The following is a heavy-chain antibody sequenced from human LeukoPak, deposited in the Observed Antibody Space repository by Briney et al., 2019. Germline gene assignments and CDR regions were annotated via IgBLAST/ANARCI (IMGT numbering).Heavy chain of an antibody. J-gene: IGHJ4*02. Sequence: GGSLRLSCAASGFTFTNHWMTWVRQAPGKGLEWVANIKQDGSEKYYVGSVKGRFTISRDNAKNSLYLQMNSLRAEDTAMYYCARSWYYYDSSGFPANFDCWGQGTLVTVSS. CDR1: GFTFTNHW. CDR3: ARSWYYYDSSGFPANFDC. V-gene: IGHV3-7*01. D-gene: IGHD3-22*01. CDR2: IKQDGSEK.